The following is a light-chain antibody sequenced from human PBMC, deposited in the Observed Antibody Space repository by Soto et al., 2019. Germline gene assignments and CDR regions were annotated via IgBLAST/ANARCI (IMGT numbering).Light chain of an antibody. V-gene: IGKV1-5*03. J-gene: IGKJ1*01. CDR2: KAS. CDR1: QIISSW. Sequence: DIQMTQSPSTLSASVGYRVTITCRASQIISSWLAWYQQKPGNAPKLLIYKASSLESGVPSRFSGSGSGTEFTLTISSLQPDDFATYYCQQYNSYPWTFGQGTKVEIK. CDR3: QQYNSYPWT.